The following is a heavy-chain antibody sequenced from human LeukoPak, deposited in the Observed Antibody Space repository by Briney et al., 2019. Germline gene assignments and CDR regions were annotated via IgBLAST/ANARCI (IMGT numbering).Heavy chain of an antibody. CDR2: INWNGGST. V-gene: IGHV3-20*04. D-gene: IGHD5-12*01. J-gene: IGHJ6*03. Sequence: GGSLRLSCAASGFTFSSYGMSWVRQAPGKGLEWVSGINWNGGSTGYADSVKGRFTISRDNAKNSLYLQMNSLRAEDTALYYCARDRGYDPSSQGRSHYYMDVWGKGTTVTVSS. CDR1: GFTFSSYG. CDR3: ARDRGYDPSSQGRSHYYMDV.